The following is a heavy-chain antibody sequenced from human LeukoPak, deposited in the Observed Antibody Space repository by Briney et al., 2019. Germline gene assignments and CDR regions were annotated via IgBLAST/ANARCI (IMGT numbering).Heavy chain of an antibody. CDR2: INSDGSST. D-gene: IGHD6-13*01. CDR1: GFTFSSYW. J-gene: IGHJ2*01. CDR3: ASRWWYFDL. Sequence: GGSLRLSCAASGFTFSSYWMHWVRQAPGKGLVWVSRINSDGSSTTYADSVKGRFTISRDNAKNSLYLQMNSLRAKDTAVYYCASRWWYFDLWGRGTLVTVSS. V-gene: IGHV3-74*01.